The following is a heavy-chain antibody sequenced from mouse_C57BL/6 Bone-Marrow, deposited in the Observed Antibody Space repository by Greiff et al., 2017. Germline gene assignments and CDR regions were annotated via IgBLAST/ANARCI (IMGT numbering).Heavy chain of an antibody. Sequence: EVQLQQSGPELVKPGDSVKISCKASGYSFTGYFMNWVMQSHGKSLEWIGRINPYNGDTFYNQKLKGKATLTVDKSSSTAHMELRSLTSEDSAVYYCARSYYGSSYWYFDVWGTGTTVTVSS. D-gene: IGHD1-1*01. CDR2: INPYNGDT. CDR1: GYSFTGYF. CDR3: ARSYYGSSYWYFDV. V-gene: IGHV1-20*01. J-gene: IGHJ1*03.